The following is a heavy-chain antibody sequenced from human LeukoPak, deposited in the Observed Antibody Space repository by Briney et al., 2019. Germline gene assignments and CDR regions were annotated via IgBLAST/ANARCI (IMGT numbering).Heavy chain of an antibody. V-gene: IGHV3-15*01. Sequence: PGGTLRLSCAASEFTFSNAWMSWVRQAPGHGLEGVGRIKSNTDGGTTDYPAPVKGRFTMSRDDSKNTLYLQMNSLEADDSAVYYCTKALMVRGVVSGAFDIWGQGTMVTVSS. CDR3: TKALMVRGVVSGAFDI. CDR1: EFTFSNAW. D-gene: IGHD3-10*01. J-gene: IGHJ3*02. CDR2: IKSNTDGGTT.